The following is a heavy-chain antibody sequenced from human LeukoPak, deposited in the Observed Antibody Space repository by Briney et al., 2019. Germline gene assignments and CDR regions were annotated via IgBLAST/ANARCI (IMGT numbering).Heavy chain of an antibody. J-gene: IGHJ4*02. V-gene: IGHV3-9*01. CDR2: ISWNSGSI. CDR1: GFTFDDYA. CDR3: AKSPYGSGSRPFDY. Sequence: GGSLRPSCAASGFTFDDYAMHWVRQGPGKGVEWVSGISWNSGSIGYADSAKGRFTISRDNAKNSLYLQMNSLRAEDTAVYHCAKSPYGSGSRPFDYWGQGTLVTVSS. D-gene: IGHD3-10*01.